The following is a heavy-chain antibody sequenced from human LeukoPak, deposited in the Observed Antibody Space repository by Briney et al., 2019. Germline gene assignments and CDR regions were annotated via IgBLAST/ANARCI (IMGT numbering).Heavy chain of an antibody. CDR1: GGSISSYY. V-gene: IGHV4-59*01. CDR2: IYYSGSN. CDR3: ARDRRMYSSGWYVWFDP. Sequence: SETLSLTCTVSGGSISSYYWSWIRQPPGKGLEWIGYIYYSGSNNYNPSLKSRVTISVDTSKNQFSLKLSSVTAADTAVYYCARDRRMYSSGWYVWFDPWGQGTLVTVSS. D-gene: IGHD6-19*01. J-gene: IGHJ5*02.